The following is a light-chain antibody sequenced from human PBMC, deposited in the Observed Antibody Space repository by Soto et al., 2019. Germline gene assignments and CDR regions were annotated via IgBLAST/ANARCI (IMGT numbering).Light chain of an antibody. CDR2: DAS. V-gene: IGKV3-11*01. J-gene: IGKJ4*01. CDR1: QSVSSY. CDR3: QQRSNWLT. Sequence: EIMLTQSPATLSLSPGERATLSCRASQSVSSYLAWYQQKPGQAPRLLIYDASNRAPGIPARFSGSGSGTDFTLPIGSLEPEDLAVYYCQQRSNWLTFGGGPEVEIK.